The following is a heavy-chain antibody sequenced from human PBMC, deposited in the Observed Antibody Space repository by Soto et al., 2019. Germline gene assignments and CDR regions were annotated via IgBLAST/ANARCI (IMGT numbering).Heavy chain of an antibody. CDR3: TGHREEAPYYYDSSGYYTGFDP. Sequence: EVQLVESGGGLVQPGGSLKLSCAASGFTFSGSAMHWVRQASGKGLEWVGRIRSKANSYATAYAASVKGRFTISRDDSKNTSYLQMKSLKTEDTAVYYCTGHREEAPYYYDSSGYYTGFDPLGQGTLVTVSS. CDR2: IRSKANSYAT. J-gene: IGHJ5*02. D-gene: IGHD3-22*01. V-gene: IGHV3-73*02. CDR1: GFTFSGSA.